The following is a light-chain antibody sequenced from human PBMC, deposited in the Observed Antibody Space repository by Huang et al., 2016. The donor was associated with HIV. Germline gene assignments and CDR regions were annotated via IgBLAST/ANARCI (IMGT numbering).Light chain of an antibody. V-gene: IGKV3-15*01. J-gene: IGKJ2*01. CDR1: QTVSSN. CDR3: QHYRVWPPVYT. Sequence: EIVMTQSPATLSVSPGERATLSCRASQTVSSNLAWYQQKPGQAPRLLIYAASTRATDIPARFSGSGSGTEFTLTISSLQSEDFAVYYRQHYRVWPPVYTFGQGTKLEIK. CDR2: AAS.